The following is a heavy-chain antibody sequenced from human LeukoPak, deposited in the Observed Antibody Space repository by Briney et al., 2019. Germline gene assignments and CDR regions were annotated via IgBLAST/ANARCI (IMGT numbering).Heavy chain of an antibody. V-gene: IGHV3-23*01. CDR1: GFTFSSYA. Sequence: GGSLRLSCTASGFTFSSYAMSWVRQAPGKGLEWVSAISGSGGSTYYADSVKGRFTISRDNGKSTLYLQMNSLRAEDTAVYFCAREDPRTGYWFFDLWGRGTLVTVSS. CDR2: ISGSGGST. CDR3: AREDPRTGYWFFDL. J-gene: IGHJ2*01.